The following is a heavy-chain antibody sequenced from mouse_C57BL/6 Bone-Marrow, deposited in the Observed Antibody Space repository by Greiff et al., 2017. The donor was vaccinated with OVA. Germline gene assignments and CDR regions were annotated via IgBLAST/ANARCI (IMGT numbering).Heavy chain of an antibody. Sequence: QVQLQQSGAELVKPGASVKMSCKASGYTFTSYWITWVKQRPGQGLEWIGDIYPGSGSTNYNEKFKSKATLTVDTSSSTAYMQLSSLTSEDSAVYYCARSRTGHYYAMDYWGQGTSVTVSS. CDR1: GYTFTSYW. CDR2: IYPGSGST. J-gene: IGHJ4*01. V-gene: IGHV1-55*01. CDR3: ARSRTGHYYAMDY. D-gene: IGHD4-1*01.